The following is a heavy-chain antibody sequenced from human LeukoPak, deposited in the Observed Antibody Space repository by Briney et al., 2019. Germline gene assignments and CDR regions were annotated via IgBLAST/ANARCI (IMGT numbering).Heavy chain of an antibody. CDR1: GYTFTSYY. V-gene: IGHV1-46*01. CDR3: ARAPNSPWFDP. Sequence: ASVKVSCKASGYTFTSYYMHWVRQAPGQGLEWMGIINPSGGSTSYAQKFQGRVTMTRDTSTSTVYMELSSLRSEDAAVYYCARAPNSPWFDPWGQGTLVTVSS. D-gene: IGHD2/OR15-2a*01. J-gene: IGHJ5*02. CDR2: INPSGGST.